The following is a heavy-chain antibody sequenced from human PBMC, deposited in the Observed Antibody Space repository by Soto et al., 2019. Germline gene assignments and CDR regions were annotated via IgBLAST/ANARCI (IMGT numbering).Heavy chain of an antibody. CDR3: AREDPRPGIAARPDSFRIFSDYYGMDV. Sequence: PGGSLRLSCAASGFTFSSYGMHWVRQAPGKGLEWVAVIWYDGSNKYYADSVKGRFTISRDNSKNTLYLQMNSLRAEDTAVYYCAREDPRPGIAARPDSFRIFSDYYGMDVWGQGTTVTVSS. CDR1: GFTFSSYG. CDR2: IWYDGSNK. D-gene: IGHD6-6*01. V-gene: IGHV3-33*01. J-gene: IGHJ6*02.